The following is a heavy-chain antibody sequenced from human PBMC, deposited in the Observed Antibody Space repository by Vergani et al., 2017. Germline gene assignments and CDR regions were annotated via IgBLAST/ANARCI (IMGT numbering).Heavy chain of an antibody. Sequence: QVQLVESGGGVVQPGRSLRLSCAASGFTFSSYGMHWVRQAPGKGLEWVAVIWYDGSNKYYADSVKGRFTISRDNSKNTLYLQMNSLRAEDTAGYYCARDAESTGAGAFDIWGQGTMVTVAS. CDR1: GFTFSSYG. J-gene: IGHJ3*02. V-gene: IGHV3-33*01. D-gene: IGHD5/OR15-5a*01. CDR3: ARDAESTGAGAFDI. CDR2: IWYDGSNK.